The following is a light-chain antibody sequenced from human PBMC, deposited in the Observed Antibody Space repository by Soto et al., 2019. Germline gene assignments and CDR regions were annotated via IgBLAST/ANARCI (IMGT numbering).Light chain of an antibody. CDR1: SSNIGAGYD. CDR2: GNS. Sequence: QSVLTQPPSVSGAPGQRVTISCTESSSNIGAGYDVHWYQQLPGTAPKLLIYGNSNRPSGVPDRFSGSKSGTSASLAITGLQAEDEADYYCQSYDSSLSGSYVFGTGTKLTVL. V-gene: IGLV1-40*01. J-gene: IGLJ1*01. CDR3: QSYDSSLSGSYV.